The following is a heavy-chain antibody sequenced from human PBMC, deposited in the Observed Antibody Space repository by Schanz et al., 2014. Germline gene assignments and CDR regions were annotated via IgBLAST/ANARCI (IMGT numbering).Heavy chain of an antibody. V-gene: IGHV4-59*08. CDR2: IYYSGST. J-gene: IGHJ5*02. CDR1: GGSIRTYF. Sequence: QVQLQESGPGLVKPSETLSLTCSVSGGSIRTYFWAWIRQPPGKGLEWIGFIYYSGSTNYNPSLKSGVTLPVDMSKNQFPLTLTSVTAADTGVYYCARQYSGWSRFDPWGQGIRVTVSS. D-gene: IGHD6-19*01. CDR3: ARQYSGWSRFDP.